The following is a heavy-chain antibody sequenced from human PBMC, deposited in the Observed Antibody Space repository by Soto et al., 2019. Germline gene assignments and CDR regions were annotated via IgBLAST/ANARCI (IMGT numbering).Heavy chain of an antibody. CDR2: IIPILGIA. D-gene: IGHD3-9*01. CDR3: ASIEVEDWVLDY. Sequence: QVQLVQSGAEVKKPGSSVKVSCKASGGTFSSYTIGWVRQAPGQGLEWMGRIIPILGIANYAQKFQGRVTITADKSTSTAYMELSSLRSEDTAVYYCASIEVEDWVLDYWGQGTLVTVSS. CDR1: GGTFSSYT. J-gene: IGHJ4*02. V-gene: IGHV1-69*02.